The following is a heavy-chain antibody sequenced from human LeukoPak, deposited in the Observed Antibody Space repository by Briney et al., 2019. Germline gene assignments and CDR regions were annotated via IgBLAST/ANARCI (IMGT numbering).Heavy chain of an antibody. Sequence: GRSLRLSCAASGFTFSSYAMHWVRQAPGKGLEWVAVISYDGSNKYYADSVKGRFTISRDNSKNTLYLQMNSLRAEDTAVYYCAKDHHLYSSSSIDYWGQGTLVTVSS. CDR3: AKDHHLYSSSSIDY. D-gene: IGHD6-6*01. V-gene: IGHV3-30-3*01. CDR1: GFTFSSYA. CDR2: ISYDGSNK. J-gene: IGHJ4*02.